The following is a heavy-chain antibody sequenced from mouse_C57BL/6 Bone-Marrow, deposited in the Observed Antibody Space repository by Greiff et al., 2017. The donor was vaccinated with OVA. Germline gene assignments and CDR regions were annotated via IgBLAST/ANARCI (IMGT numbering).Heavy chain of an antibody. D-gene: IGHD2-4*01. V-gene: IGHV2-2*01. Sequence: VKLMESGPGLVQPSQSLSITCTVSGFSLTSYGVHWVRQSPGKGLEWLGVIWSGGSTDYNAAFISRLSISKDNSKSQVFFKMNSLQADDTAIYYCARGVYYDYDVRYFDYWGQGTTLTVSS. CDR2: IWSGGST. CDR1: GFSLTSYG. J-gene: IGHJ2*01. CDR3: ARGVYYDYDVRYFDY.